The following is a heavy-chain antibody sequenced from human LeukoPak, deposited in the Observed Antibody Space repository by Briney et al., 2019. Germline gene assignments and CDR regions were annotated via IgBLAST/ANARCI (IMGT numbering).Heavy chain of an antibody. Sequence: GGSLRLSCAASGFTFSSYSMNWVRQAPGKWLEWVSSISSSSYIYYADSVKGRFTISRDNTNNTPYLQMNSLRAEDTAVYYCARDRLNRSGWSPWGQGTLVTVSS. CDR2: ISSSSYI. V-gene: IGHV3-21*01. CDR1: GFTFSSYS. J-gene: IGHJ5*02. D-gene: IGHD6-19*01. CDR3: ARDRLNRSGWSP.